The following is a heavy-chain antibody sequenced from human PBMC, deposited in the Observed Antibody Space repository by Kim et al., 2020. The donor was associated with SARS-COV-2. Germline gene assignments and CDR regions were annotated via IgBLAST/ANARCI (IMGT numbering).Heavy chain of an antibody. Sequence: GESLKISCKGSGYSFTSYWISWVRQMPGKGLEWMGRIDPSDSYTNYSPSFQGHVTISADKSISTAYLQWSSLKASDTAMYYCATAYSNKRPLFFYWGQGTLVTVSS. CDR1: GYSFTSYW. J-gene: IGHJ4*02. D-gene: IGHD4-4*01. V-gene: IGHV5-10-1*01. CDR2: IDPSDSYT. CDR3: ATAYSNKRPLFFY.